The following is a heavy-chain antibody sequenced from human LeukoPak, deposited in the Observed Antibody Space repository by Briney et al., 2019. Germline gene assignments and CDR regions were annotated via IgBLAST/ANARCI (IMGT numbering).Heavy chain of an antibody. CDR3: ARDGYSSGWYVGWFDP. V-gene: IGHV3-30*04. Sequence: TGGSLRLSCSASGFTFCSYAMHWVRQAPGKGLEWVAVISYDGSNKYYADSVKGRFTISRDNSKNTLYLQMNSLRAEDTAVYYCARDGYSSGWYVGWFDPWGQGTLVTVSS. CDR2: ISYDGSNK. CDR1: GFTFCSYA. J-gene: IGHJ5*02. D-gene: IGHD6-19*01.